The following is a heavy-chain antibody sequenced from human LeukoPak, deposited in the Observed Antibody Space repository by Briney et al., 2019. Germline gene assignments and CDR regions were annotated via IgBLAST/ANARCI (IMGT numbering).Heavy chain of an antibody. CDR3: ARANRYYDFWSGYYEDYWFDP. CDR1: GGSISSGGYY. Sequence: PSETLSLTCTVSGGSISSGGYYWSWIRQHPGKGLECIGYIYYSGSTYYSPSLKSRVTISVDTSKNQFSLKLSSVTAADTAVYYCARANRYYDFWSGYYEDYWFDPWGQGTLVTVSS. CDR2: IYYSGST. J-gene: IGHJ5*02. V-gene: IGHV4-31*03. D-gene: IGHD3-3*01.